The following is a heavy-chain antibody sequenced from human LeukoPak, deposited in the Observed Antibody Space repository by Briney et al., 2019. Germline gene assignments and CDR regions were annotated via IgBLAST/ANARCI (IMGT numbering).Heavy chain of an antibody. CDR2: INHSGST. J-gene: IGHJ6*02. CDR3: ARVPAAHARYYYYYGMDV. CDR1: GGSFSGYY. Sequence: SETLSLTCAVYGGSFSGYYWSWIRQPPGKGLEWIGEINHSGSTNYNPSLKGRVTISVDTSKNQFSLKLSSVTAADTAVYYCARVPAAHARYYYYYGMDVWGQGTTVTVSS. V-gene: IGHV4-34*01. D-gene: IGHD2-2*01.